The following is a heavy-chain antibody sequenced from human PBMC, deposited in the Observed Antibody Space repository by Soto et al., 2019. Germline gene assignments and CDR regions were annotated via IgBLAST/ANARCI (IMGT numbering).Heavy chain of an antibody. CDR2: INAGNGNT. CDR3: ASLYNWNYYYYGMDV. CDR1: GYTFTSYA. J-gene: IGHJ6*02. V-gene: IGHV1-3*01. Sequence: SVKVSCKASGYTFTSYAMHWVRQAPGQSLEWMGWINAGNGNTKYSQKFQGRVTITRDTSASTAYMELSSLRSEDTAVYYCASLYNWNYYYYGMDVWGQGTTVTV. D-gene: IGHD1-1*01.